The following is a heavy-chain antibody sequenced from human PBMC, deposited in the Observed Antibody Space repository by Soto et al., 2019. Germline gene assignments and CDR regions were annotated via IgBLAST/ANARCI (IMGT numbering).Heavy chain of an antibody. Sequence: GGSLRLSCAASGFPFSNYAMTWVRQAPGKGLEWVGFIRSQPYGGTAEYAASVRGRFTISRDDSKGIAYLQMNSLQTEDSGVYYCIGSFPFWGQGTLVTVSS. CDR2: IRSQPYGGTA. V-gene: IGHV3-49*04. CDR3: IGSFPF. J-gene: IGHJ4*02. D-gene: IGHD3-10*01. CDR1: GFPFSNYA.